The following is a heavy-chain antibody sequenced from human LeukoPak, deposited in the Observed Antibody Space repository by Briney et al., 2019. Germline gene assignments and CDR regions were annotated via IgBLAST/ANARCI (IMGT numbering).Heavy chain of an antibody. CDR1: GGTFSSYA. V-gene: IGHV1-69*13. J-gene: IGHJ6*02. Sequence: GASVKVSCKASGGTFSSYAISWVRQAPGQGLEWMGGIIPIFGTANYAQKFQGRVTITADESTSTAYMELSSLRSEDTAVYYCARDSSPPYYDSWSGYLQDVWGQGTTVTVSS. CDR2: IIPIFGTA. D-gene: IGHD3-3*01. CDR3: ARDSSPPYYDSWSGYLQDV.